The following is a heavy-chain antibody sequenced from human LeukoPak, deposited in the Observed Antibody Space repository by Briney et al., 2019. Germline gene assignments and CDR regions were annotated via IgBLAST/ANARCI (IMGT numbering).Heavy chain of an antibody. CDR2: INHSGST. CDR3: AREMQHSYGMDV. CDR1: GGSFSGYY. V-gene: IGHV4-34*01. D-gene: IGHD3-3*02. J-gene: IGHJ6*02. Sequence: SETLSLTCAVYGGSFSGYYWSWIRQPPGKGLEWIGEINHSGSTNYNPSLKSRVTISVDTSKYQFSLKLSSVTAADTAVYYCAREMQHSYGMDVWGQGTTVTVSS.